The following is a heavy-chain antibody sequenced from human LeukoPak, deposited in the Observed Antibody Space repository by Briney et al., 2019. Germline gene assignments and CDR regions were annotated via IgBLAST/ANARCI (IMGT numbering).Heavy chain of an antibody. V-gene: IGHV4-61*03. CDR3: ARSQNYYGSGDY. CDR2: IYYTGKT. J-gene: IGHJ4*02. CDR1: GDSVSNGNYY. D-gene: IGHD3-10*01. Sequence: SETLSLACTVSGDSVSNGNYYWSWLRQPPGKALEWIGYIYYTGKTYYNPSLEGRVTILVDTSRNHFSVKLSSVTAADTAVYYCARSQNYYGSGDYWSQGTLVTVSS.